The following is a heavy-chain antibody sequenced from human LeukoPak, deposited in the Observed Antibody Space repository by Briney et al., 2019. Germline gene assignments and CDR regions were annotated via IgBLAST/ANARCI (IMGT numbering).Heavy chain of an antibody. J-gene: IGHJ4*02. D-gene: IGHD4-17*01. CDR2: IHYSGNT. V-gene: IGHV4-39*01. CDR1: GGSISGSNYY. Sequence: PSETLSLTCTVSGGSISGSNYYWGWIRQPPGTGLEWIGSIHYSGNTYYIPSLKSRVTISVDTSKNQFSLKLTSVTAADTAVYYCAKSPPTTVITLDSWGQGILVTVSS. CDR3: AKSPPTTVITLDS.